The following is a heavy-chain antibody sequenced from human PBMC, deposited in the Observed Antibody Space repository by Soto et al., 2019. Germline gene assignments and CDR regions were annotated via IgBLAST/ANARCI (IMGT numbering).Heavy chain of an antibody. CDR1: LGSVNTADYF. J-gene: IGHJ4*02. Sequence: QLQESGPGLVKPSETLSLTCTVSLGSVNTADYFWAWIRQPPGKGLEFIGSIHSSGGTFYSPSLNSRVSISIDKSKNHFSLRLTSVTAGDTAVYFCASVVVGATRQSGSDHWGQGTLVTVS. CDR3: ASVVVGATRQSGSDH. CDR2: IHSSGGT. D-gene: IGHD2-15*01. V-gene: IGHV4-39*02.